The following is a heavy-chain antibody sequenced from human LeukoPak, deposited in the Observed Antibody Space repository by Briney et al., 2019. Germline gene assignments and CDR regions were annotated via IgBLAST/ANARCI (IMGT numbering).Heavy chain of an antibody. CDR1: GITASSYA. CDR3: AKDPNGDYIGAFDM. J-gene: IGHJ3*02. D-gene: IGHD4-17*01. V-gene: IGHV3-23*01. CDR2: ISGSGDRT. Sequence: GGSLRLSCAASGITASSYAMTWVRQAPGKGLEWVSSISGSGDRTMYADSVKGRFTISRDNFKNTLSLRMNSLRAEDTAVYHCAKDPNGDYIGAFDMWGQGTMVTVSS.